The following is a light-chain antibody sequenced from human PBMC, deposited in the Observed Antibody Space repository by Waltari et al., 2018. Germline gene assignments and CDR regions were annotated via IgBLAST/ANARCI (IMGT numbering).Light chain of an antibody. CDR1: GLGRKY. J-gene: IGLJ2*01. V-gene: IGLV3-1*01. CDR2: QDN. CDR3: QAWGTSVVI. Sequence: SSELTQPPSVSVSPGQTATITCSGDGLGRKYASWYQQTPGQAPTLPIYQDNKRPSGIPERFSGSVYGDTATLTISGTQSVDEADYYCQAWGTSVVIFGGGTKLTVL.